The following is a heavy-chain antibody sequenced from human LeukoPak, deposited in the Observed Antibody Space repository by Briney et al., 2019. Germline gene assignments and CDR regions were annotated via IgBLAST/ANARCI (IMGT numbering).Heavy chain of an antibody. CDR1: GYTFTGYY. CDR3: ASWDYYDSSGYYAFDI. J-gene: IGHJ3*02. Sequence: ASVKVSCKASGYTFTGYYMHWVRQAPGQGLEWMGRINPNSGGTNYAQKFQGRVTMTRDTSISTAYMELSRLRSDDTAVYYCASWDYYDSSGYYAFDIWGQGTMVTASS. D-gene: IGHD3-22*01. CDR2: INPNSGGT. V-gene: IGHV1-2*06.